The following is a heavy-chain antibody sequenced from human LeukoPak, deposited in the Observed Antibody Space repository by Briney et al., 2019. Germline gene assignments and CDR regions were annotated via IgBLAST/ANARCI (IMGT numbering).Heavy chain of an antibody. D-gene: IGHD2-2*01. CDR3: GXXXVPAARDAFDI. V-gene: IGHV1-8*03. Sequence: AXGXTFTSYDINWVRQATGQGLEWMGWMNPNSGNTGYAQKFQGRVTITTDTSTSTAYMELRSLRYDDTAVYYCGXXXVPAARDAFDIWGQGTMVTVSS. J-gene: IGHJ3*02. CDR2: MNPNSGNT. CDR1: GXTFTSYD.